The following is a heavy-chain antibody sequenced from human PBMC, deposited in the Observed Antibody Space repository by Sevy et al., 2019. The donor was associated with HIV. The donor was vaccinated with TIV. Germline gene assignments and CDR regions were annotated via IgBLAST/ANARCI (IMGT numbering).Heavy chain of an antibody. CDR2: ISFTGSKT. J-gene: IGHJ4*02. CDR3: AKTPFMDFWNDYYSLYSDF. Sequence: GGSLRLSCAAAGFNFHNYAMTWVRQAPGKGLEWVSGISFTGSKTYYAESVKGRFSISRDPSKNTLYLQMNNVRVEDTAVYFCAKTPFMDFWNDYYSLYSDFWGQGTLVTVSS. CDR1: GFNFHNYA. D-gene: IGHD3-3*01. V-gene: IGHV3-23*01.